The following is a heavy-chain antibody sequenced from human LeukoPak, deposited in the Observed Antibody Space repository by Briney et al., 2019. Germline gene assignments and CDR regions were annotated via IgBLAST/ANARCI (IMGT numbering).Heavy chain of an antibody. CDR3: ARVHAAYPFDY. V-gene: IGHV3-48*01. D-gene: IGHD2-15*01. CDR2: ISTGSSTI. Sequence: PGGSLRLSCAASGFIFSIFDMNWVRQAPGKGLEWVSYISTGSSTIYYADSVKGRFTISRDNAKNSLYLQMNSLRAEDTAVYYCARVHAAYPFDYWGQGTLVTVSS. J-gene: IGHJ4*02. CDR1: GFIFSIFD.